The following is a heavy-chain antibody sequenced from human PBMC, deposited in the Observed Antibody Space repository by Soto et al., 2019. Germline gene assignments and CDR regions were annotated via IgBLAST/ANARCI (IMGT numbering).Heavy chain of an antibody. Sequence: PGGSLRLSCAASGFTFDYYAMHWVRQAPGKGLEWVTGISWNSDTIGYADSVKGRFTISRDNAKNSLYLQMNSLRAEDTAFYYCARDVWSRASGPPDSWGQGTLVTVSS. V-gene: IGHV3-9*01. D-gene: IGHD3-10*01. CDR1: GFTFDYYA. J-gene: IGHJ4*02. CDR3: ARDVWSRASGPPDS. CDR2: ISWNSDTI.